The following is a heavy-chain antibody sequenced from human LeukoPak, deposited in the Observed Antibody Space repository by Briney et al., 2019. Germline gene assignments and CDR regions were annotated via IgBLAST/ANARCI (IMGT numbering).Heavy chain of an antibody. Sequence: PSQTLSLTCAVSGGSISSGGYSWSWIRQPPGKGLEWIGSIYYSGSTYYNPSLKSRVTISVDTSKNQFSLKLSSVTAADTAVYYCARVNRRMASGFDYWGQGTLVTVSS. CDR3: ARVNRRMASGFDY. CDR1: GGSISSGGYS. J-gene: IGHJ4*02. D-gene: IGHD5-24*01. CDR2: IYYSGST. V-gene: IGHV4-30-2*03.